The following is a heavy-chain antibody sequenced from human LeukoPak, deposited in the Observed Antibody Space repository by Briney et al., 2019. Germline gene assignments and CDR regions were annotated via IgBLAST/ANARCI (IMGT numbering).Heavy chain of an antibody. D-gene: IGHD4-23*01. V-gene: IGHV4-34*01. J-gene: IGHJ6*03. CDR1: GFSFSDYY. CDR3: ARRPRATVVTPGRRNYYYYYYMDV. CDR2: INHSGST. Sequence: GSLRLSCAASGFSFSDYYMSWIRQPPGKWLEWIGEINHSGSTNYNPSLKSRVTISVDTSKNQFSLKLSSVTAADTAVYYCARRPRATVVTPGRRNYYYYYYMDVWGKGTTVTISS.